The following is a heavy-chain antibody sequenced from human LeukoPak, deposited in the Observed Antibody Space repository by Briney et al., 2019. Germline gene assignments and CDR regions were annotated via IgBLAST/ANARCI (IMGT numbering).Heavy chain of an antibody. CDR1: GGSFSSGGYY. CDR2: IYYSGST. CDR3: ARGVRFLEWLLNY. J-gene: IGHJ4*02. Sequence: PSQTLSLTCTVSGGSFSSGGYYWSWIRQHPGKGLEWIGYIYYSGSTYYNPSLKSRVTISVDTSKNQFSLKLSSVTAADTAVYYCARGVRFLEWLLNYWGQGTLVTVSS. V-gene: IGHV4-31*03. D-gene: IGHD3-3*01.